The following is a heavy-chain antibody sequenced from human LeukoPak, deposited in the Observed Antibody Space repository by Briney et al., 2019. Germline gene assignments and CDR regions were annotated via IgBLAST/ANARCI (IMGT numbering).Heavy chain of an antibody. J-gene: IGHJ3*02. CDR3: AREASTYYYDSSGHYPDAFDI. CDR2: ISPHSAKT. CDR1: GYTFIHYG. V-gene: IGHV1-18*01. Sequence: ASVKVSCKASGYTFIHYGITWVRQAPGQGLEWMGWISPHSAKTNYAQKFQGRATMTTDTSTSTVSMELRSLRSDDTAVYYCAREASTYYYDSSGHYPDAFDIWGQGTMVTVSS. D-gene: IGHD3-22*01.